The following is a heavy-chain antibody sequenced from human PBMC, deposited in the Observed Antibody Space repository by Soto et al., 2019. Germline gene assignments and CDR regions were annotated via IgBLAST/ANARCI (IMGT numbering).Heavy chain of an antibody. V-gene: IGHV4-4*02. Sequence: QVQLQESGPGLVKPSGTLSLTCAVSGGSISSSNWWSWVRQPPGKGLEWIGEIYHSGSSNYNPSLKSRVTISVDTSKNQFSLNLSSVTAADTAVYYCARVKASGVNFDYWGQRTLVTVSS. CDR3: ARVKASGVNFDY. D-gene: IGHD3-10*01. CDR2: IYHSGSS. CDR1: GGSISSSNW. J-gene: IGHJ4*02.